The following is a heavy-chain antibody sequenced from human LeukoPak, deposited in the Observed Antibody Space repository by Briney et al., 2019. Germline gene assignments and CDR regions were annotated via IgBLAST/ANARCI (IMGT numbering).Heavy chain of an antibody. Sequence: PSETLSLTCTVSGGSISSTSYYWGWIRQPPGKGLEWIGSIYYSGTTYYNPSLKSRVTISVDTSKKQFSLKLSAVTVADTAVYYCAGDRFDSSGYYSKYYYYGVDVWGQGTTVTVSS. J-gene: IGHJ6*02. CDR1: GGSISSTSYY. V-gene: IGHV4-39*07. CDR3: AGDRFDSSGYYSKYYYYGVDV. D-gene: IGHD3-22*01. CDR2: IYYSGTT.